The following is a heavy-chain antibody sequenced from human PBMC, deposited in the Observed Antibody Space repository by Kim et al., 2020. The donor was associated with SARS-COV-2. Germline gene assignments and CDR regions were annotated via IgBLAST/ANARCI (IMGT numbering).Heavy chain of an antibody. D-gene: IGHD6-19*01. Sequence: ASVKVSCKTSVYTFTTLDVNWARQAPGQGLEWMGWMNPSRGITAYAQKFQGRVTMTRDTSISTAYMELSSLTSDDTAIYYCARGIEAGVDYWGQGTLVTVSS. CDR1: VYTFTTLD. CDR3: ARGIEAGVDY. V-gene: IGHV1-8*01. CDR2: MNPSRGIT. J-gene: IGHJ4*02.